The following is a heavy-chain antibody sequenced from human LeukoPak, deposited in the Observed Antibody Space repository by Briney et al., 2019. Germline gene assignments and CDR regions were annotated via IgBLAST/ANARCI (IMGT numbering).Heavy chain of an antibody. CDR2: INPNSGGT. CDR3: ARVSSGYSYGQNFDY. D-gene: IGHD5-18*01. Sequence: GASVKVSCKASGYTFTGYYMHWVRQAPGQGLEWMGWINPNSGGTNYAQKFQGRVTMTRDTSISTAYVELSRLRSDDTAVYYCARVSSGYSYGQNFDYWGQGTLVTVSS. J-gene: IGHJ4*02. V-gene: IGHV1-2*02. CDR1: GYTFTGYY.